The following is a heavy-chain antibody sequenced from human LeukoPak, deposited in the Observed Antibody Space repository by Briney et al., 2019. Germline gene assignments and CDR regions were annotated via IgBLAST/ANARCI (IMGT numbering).Heavy chain of an antibody. CDR1: GGSISSYY. D-gene: IGHD6-13*01. CDR2: IYTSGST. J-gene: IGHJ3*02. CDR3: ARDYSSSWYWSAFDI. V-gene: IGHV4-4*07. Sequence: SETLSLTCTVSGGSISSYYWSWIRQPAGKGLEWIGRIYTSGSTNYNPSLKSRVTMSVDTSKNRFSLKLSSVTAADTAVYYCARDYSSSWYWSAFDIWGQGTMVTVSS.